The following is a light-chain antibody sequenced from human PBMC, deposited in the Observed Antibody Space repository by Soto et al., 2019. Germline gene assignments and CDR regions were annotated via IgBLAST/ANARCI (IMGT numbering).Light chain of an antibody. Sequence: DIQMTQSPSTLSASVGDSVTITCRASQSISSWLAWYQQKPGKAPKLLIHKASTLESGVPSRFSGSGYGTEFTLTISGLQPEDSATDDCQQYERYSTFGQGTKVDIK. V-gene: IGKV1-5*03. CDR1: QSISSW. CDR3: QQYERYST. J-gene: IGKJ1*01. CDR2: KAS.